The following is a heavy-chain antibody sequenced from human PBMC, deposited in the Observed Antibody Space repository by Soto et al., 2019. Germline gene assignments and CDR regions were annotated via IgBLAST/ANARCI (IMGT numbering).Heavy chain of an antibody. CDR1: GGTFSTYA. Sequence: SVKVSCKASGGTFSTYAISWVRQAPGQGLEWMGGIIPIFGTPKYAQKFQGRVTIIVDESTSTAYKEPSSLRSEDTAVYYSARALSVWTFYSSYGMDVWGQGTRVTVS. CDR3: ARALSVWTFYSSYGMDV. J-gene: IGHJ6*02. CDR2: IIPIFGTP. D-gene: IGHD2-21*01. V-gene: IGHV1-69*13.